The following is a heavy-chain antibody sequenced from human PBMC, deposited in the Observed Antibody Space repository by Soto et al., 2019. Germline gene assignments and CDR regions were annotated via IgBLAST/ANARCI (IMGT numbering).Heavy chain of an antibody. CDR3: VGQRAWYGEWAFYI. Sequence: QLQVQESGPGLVKASETLSLTCSVSGGSISSDTYYWVWVRQPPGKGLEWIGSIKYNGHTYYNPFLKILGAMFVDTSKNQFSLHLTSVTAADTAVYSCVGQRAWYGEWAFYIWGQGTSVTVSS. D-gene: IGHD3-10*01. V-gene: IGHV4-39*01. J-gene: IGHJ3*02. CDR2: IKYNGHT. CDR1: GGSISSDTYY.